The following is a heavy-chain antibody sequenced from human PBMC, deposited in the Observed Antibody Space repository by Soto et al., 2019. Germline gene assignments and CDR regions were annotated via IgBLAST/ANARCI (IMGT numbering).Heavy chain of an antibody. CDR1: GGSISSSSYY. D-gene: IGHD3-22*01. J-gene: IGHJ4*02. CDR3: ARHVHYDSSGYYGY. CDR2: IYYSGST. Sequence: QLQLQESGPGLVKPSETLSLTCTVSGGSISSSSYYWGWIRQPPGKGLEWIGSIYYSGSTYYNPSLKSRVTISVDTSKNQFSLKLSSVTAADTAVYYCARHVHYDSSGYYGYWGQGTLVTVSS. V-gene: IGHV4-39*01.